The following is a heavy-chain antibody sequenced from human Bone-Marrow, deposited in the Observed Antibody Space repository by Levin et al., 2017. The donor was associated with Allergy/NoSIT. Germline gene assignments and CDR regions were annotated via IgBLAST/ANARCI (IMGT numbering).Heavy chain of an antibody. D-gene: IGHD2-8*01. Sequence: GGSLRLSCAASGFTLKNAWINWVRQAPGKGLEWVGRFKGKTDGGTADYAATVKGRFTISRDDSKNMLYLQMNSMKTEDTAVYYCSTVRYCTSGVCYARYYYYYGMDVWGQGTTVTVSS. CDR2: FKGKTDGGTA. CDR1: GFTLKNAW. J-gene: IGHJ6*02. CDR3: STVRYCTSGVCYARYYYYYGMDV. V-gene: IGHV3-15*07.